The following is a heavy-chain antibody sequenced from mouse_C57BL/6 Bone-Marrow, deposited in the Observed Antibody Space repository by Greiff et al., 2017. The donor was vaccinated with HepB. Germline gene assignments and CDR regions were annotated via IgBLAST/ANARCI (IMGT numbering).Heavy chain of an antibody. CDR2: IRLKSDNYAT. V-gene: IGHV6-3*01. D-gene: IGHD2-10*01. CDR3: TGDPTIPSYWYFDV. CDR1: GFTFSNYW. Sequence: EAKLVESGGGLVQPGGSMKLSCVASGFTFSNYWINWVRQSPEKGLEWVAQIRLKSDNYATHYAESVKGRFTISRDDSKSSVYLQMNNLRAEDTGIYYCTGDPTIPSYWYFDVWGTGTTVTVSS. J-gene: IGHJ1*03.